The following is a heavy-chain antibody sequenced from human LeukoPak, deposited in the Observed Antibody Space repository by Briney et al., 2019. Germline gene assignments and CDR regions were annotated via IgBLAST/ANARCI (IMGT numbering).Heavy chain of an antibody. Sequence: SETLSLTCTVSGGSISSYYWSWIRQPAGKGLEWIGRIYTSGSTNYNASLKSRVSMSVDTSKNQFSLKLSSVTAADTAVYFCTRDREHGTQDSWGQGTLVTVS. J-gene: IGHJ4*02. CDR3: TRDREHGTQDS. CDR2: IYTSGST. CDR1: GGSISSYY. D-gene: IGHD1-26*01. V-gene: IGHV4-4*07.